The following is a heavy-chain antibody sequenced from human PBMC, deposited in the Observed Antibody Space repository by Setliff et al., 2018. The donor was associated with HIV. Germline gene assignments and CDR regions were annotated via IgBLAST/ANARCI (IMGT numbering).Heavy chain of an antibody. CDR3: ARAGGTGDFDF. CDR1: NNSITNGYY. CDR2: INHGGST. J-gene: IGHJ4*01. Sequence: PSETLSLTCIVSNNSITNGYYWAWIRQPPGQGLEWVGSINHGGSTYYNPSLRSRVSISLQTSKNQFSLKLTSVTAADTAVYYCARAGGTGDFDFWGHGALVTVSS. D-gene: IGHD1-7*01. V-gene: IGHV4-38-2*02.